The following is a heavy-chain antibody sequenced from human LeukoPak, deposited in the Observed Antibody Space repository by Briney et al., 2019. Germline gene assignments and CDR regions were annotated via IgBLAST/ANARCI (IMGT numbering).Heavy chain of an antibody. CDR3: AKDMSPSGSYVPWYFDL. V-gene: IGHV3-23*01. Sequence: PGGSLRLSCAASGFTFSSHAMSWVRQAPGKGLEWVSAITDSGGSTYYADSVKGRFTISRDNSKDTLCLQMNSLRAEDTAVYYCAKDMSPSGSYVPWYFDLWGRGTLVTVSS. CDR1: GFTFSSHA. D-gene: IGHD1-26*01. CDR2: ITDSGGST. J-gene: IGHJ2*01.